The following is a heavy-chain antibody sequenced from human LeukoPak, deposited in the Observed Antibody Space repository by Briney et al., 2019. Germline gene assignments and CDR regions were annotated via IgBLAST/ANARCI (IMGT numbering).Heavy chain of an antibody. CDR2: ISAYNGNT. V-gene: IGHV1-18*01. CDR3: ARCIAARRYFQGELDY. J-gene: IGHJ4*02. Sequence: ASVKVSCKASGYTFTSYGISWVRPAPGQGLEWMGWISAYNGNTNHAQKLPGRVTMTTDTSTSTAYMELRSLRSDDTAVYYCARCIAARRYFQGELDYWGQGTLVTVSS. CDR1: GYTFTSYG. D-gene: IGHD6-6*01.